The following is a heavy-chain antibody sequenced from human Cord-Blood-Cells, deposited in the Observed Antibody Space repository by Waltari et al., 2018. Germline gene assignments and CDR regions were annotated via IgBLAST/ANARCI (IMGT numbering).Heavy chain of an antibody. CDR1: GFTFDDYA. V-gene: IGHV3-9*01. CDR3: AKDYSSSSSIWYFDL. J-gene: IGHJ2*01. CDR2: ISWNSGSK. Sequence: EVQLVESGGGLVQPGRSLSLSCAASGFTFDDYAMTWVRQAPGKGVEWVSGISWNSGSKGYADSVKGRFTISRDNAKNSLYLQMNSLRAEDTALYYCAKDYSSSSSIWYFDLWGRGTLVTVSS. D-gene: IGHD6-6*01.